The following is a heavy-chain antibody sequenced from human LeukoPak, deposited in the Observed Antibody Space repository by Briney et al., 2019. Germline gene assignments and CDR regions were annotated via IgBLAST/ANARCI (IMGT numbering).Heavy chain of an antibody. CDR2: IDNSGTT. J-gene: IGHJ4*02. D-gene: IGHD4-17*01. Sequence: SETLSLTCTVSGGSISSYYWSWIRQPPGRGLEWIGYIDNSGTTNYNPSVRSRVTMSVDTSKKQFSLKVNSVTAADTAVYYCAREYGDFDYWGQGTLVTVSS. CDR1: GGSISSYY. CDR3: AREYGDFDY. V-gene: IGHV4-59*12.